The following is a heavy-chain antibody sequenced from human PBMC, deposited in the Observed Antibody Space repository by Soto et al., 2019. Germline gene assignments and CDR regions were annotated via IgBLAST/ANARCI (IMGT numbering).Heavy chain of an antibody. CDR2: IYHSGST. Sequence: SETLSRTWSLSRGSISGSNCRRWVRQPPGKGLEWIGEIYHSGSTNYNPSLKSRVTISVDKSKNQFSLKLSSVTAADTAVYYCARRIAARLYYYYGMDVWGQGTTVT. D-gene: IGHD6-6*01. V-gene: IGHV4-4*02. CDR1: RGSISGSNC. J-gene: IGHJ6*02. CDR3: ARRIAARLYYYYGMDV.